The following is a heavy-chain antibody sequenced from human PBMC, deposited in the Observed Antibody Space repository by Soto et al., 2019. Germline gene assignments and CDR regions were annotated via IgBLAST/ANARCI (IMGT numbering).Heavy chain of an antibody. D-gene: IGHD3-22*01. Sequence: PSETLSLTCTVSGGSISSGDYYWSWIRQPPGKGLEWIGYIYYSGSTYYNPSLKSRVTISVDTSKNQFSLKLSSVTAADTAVYYCARFSAGVYDSSGYYSGFDYWGQGTLVTVSS. J-gene: IGHJ4*02. CDR2: IYYSGST. V-gene: IGHV4-30-4*01. CDR1: GGSISSGDYY. CDR3: ARFSAGVYDSSGYYSGFDY.